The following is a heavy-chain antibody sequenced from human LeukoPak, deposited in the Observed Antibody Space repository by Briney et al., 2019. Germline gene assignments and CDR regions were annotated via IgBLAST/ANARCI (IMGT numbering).Heavy chain of an antibody. J-gene: IGHJ4*02. CDR1: GYTFTSYG. Sequence: ASVKVSCKASGYTFTSYGINWVRQAPGQGLEWMGWISVYNGNTNYAQNVQDRVTMTTDTSTSTAYMELRGLRSDDTAVYYCARDRYGSGSYCRFWGQGTLVTVSS. D-gene: IGHD3-10*01. CDR3: ARDRYGSGSYCRF. CDR2: ISVYNGNT. V-gene: IGHV1-18*04.